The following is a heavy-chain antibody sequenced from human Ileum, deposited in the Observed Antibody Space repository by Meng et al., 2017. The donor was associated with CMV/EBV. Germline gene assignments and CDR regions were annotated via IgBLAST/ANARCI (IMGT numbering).Heavy chain of an antibody. D-gene: IGHD2-15*01. Sequence: GESLKISCTASGFTFGDYAMSWVRQAPGKGLEWVGFSRSKGYGGTTEYAASVKGRFIISRDDSKSIAYLQMNSLKSEDTAVYYCTRHVCSGGSCYSDYWGQGTPVTVSS. J-gene: IGHJ4*02. V-gene: IGHV3-49*04. CDR3: TRHVCSGGSCYSDY. CDR2: SRSKGYGGTT. CDR1: GFTFGDYA.